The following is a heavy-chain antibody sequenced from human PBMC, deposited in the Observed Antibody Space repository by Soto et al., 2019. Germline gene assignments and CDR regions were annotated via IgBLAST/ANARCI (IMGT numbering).Heavy chain of an antibody. J-gene: IGHJ3*02. CDR1: GCTVSSQW. CDR2: INSVASST. V-gene: IGHV3-74*01. D-gene: IGHD4-17*01. CDR3: ARAFGDYAAFDI. Sequence: GGCMRLSWAAAGCTVSSQWMRWVSQAQGKGLVWVSRINSVASSTSYADSVKVRFTISRDNAKNTRYLQMNSLRAEDTAVYDCARAFGDYAAFDIWGQGTMVTVSS.